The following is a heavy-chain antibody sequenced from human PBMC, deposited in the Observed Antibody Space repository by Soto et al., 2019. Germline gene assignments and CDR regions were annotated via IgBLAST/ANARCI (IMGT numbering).Heavy chain of an antibody. V-gene: IGHV3-48*02. CDR1: GFTSSLYS. CDR3: TRDGRRGYDMDV. J-gene: IGHJ6*03. Sequence: EVQLVESGGALVQPGGSLRLSCAASGFTSSLYSMNWVRQAPGKGLEWVSFIGNDDRKTILYADSVKGRFTVSSDNGKNSVYLQMDSLRDEDTAVYYCTRDGRRGYDMDVWGQGTTVTVSS. CDR2: IGNDDRKTI.